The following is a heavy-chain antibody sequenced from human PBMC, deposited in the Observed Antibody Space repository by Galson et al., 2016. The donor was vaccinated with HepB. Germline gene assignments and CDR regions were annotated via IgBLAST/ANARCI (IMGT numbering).Heavy chain of an antibody. CDR3: ARGKTRGIMDWYFDL. CDR2: MSPSSAYS. V-gene: IGHV3-11*06. D-gene: IGHD3-10*01. CDR1: GFTFSDYY. Sequence: SLRLSCAASGFTFSDYYMAWVRQAPGKGLEWVSHMSPSSAYSKYTDYVKGRFSISRDNANNSLYLHMDSLRDEDTAVYFCARGKTRGIMDWYFDLWGRGTLISVSS. J-gene: IGHJ2*01.